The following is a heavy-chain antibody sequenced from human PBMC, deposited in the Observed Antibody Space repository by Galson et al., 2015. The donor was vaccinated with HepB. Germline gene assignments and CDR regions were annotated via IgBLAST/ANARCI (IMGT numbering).Heavy chain of an antibody. V-gene: IGHV1-8*01. D-gene: IGHD2-2*01. CDR2: MNPNSGNT. CDR1: GYTFTSYD. CDR3: ARGLGGYCSSTSCYWNDAFDI. Sequence: SVKVSCKASGYTFTSYDINWVRQATGQGLEWMGWMNPNSGNTGYAQKFQGRVTMTRNTSISTAYMELSSLRSEDTAVYYCARGLGGYCSSTSCYWNDAFDIWGQGTMVTVSS. J-gene: IGHJ3*02.